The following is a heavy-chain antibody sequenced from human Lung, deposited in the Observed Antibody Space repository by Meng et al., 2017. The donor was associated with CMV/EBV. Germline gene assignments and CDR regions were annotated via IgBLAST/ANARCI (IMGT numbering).Heavy chain of an antibody. J-gene: IGHJ6*02. CDR3: AREGYCSSTSCLYYYYYGMDV. CDR2: INSDGSST. V-gene: IGHV3-74*01. Sequence: GESLKISCAASGFTFSSYWMHWVRQAPGKGLVWVSRINSDGSSTSYADSVKGRFTISRDNAKNTLYLQMNSLRAEDTAVYYCAREGYCSSTSCLYYYYYGMDVCGQ. D-gene: IGHD2-2*01. CDR1: GFTFSSYW.